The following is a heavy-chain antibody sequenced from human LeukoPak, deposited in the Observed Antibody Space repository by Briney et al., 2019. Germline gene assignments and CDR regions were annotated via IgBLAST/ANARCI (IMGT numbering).Heavy chain of an antibody. D-gene: IGHD3-10*01. CDR2: IRSKANSYAT. CDR1: GFTFSGSA. CDR3: TSPIVWFGELLDAFDI. J-gene: IGHJ3*02. Sequence: PGGSLRLSCAASGFTFSGSAMHWVRQASGKGLEWVGRIRSKANSYATAYAASVKGRFTISRDDSKNTAYLQMNSLKTEDTAVYYCTSPIVWFGELLDAFDIWGQGTMVTVSS. V-gene: IGHV3-73*01.